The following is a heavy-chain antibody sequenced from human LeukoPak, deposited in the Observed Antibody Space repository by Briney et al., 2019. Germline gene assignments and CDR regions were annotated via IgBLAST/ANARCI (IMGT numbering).Heavy chain of an antibody. Sequence: GGSLRLSCAASGFTFSTYWMSWVRQAPGKGLEWVSAINGSGSSTYYADSVKGRFTISRDNSKNTLYLQMNSLRAEDTAVYYCAKGGSTSGADYWGQGTLVTVSS. J-gene: IGHJ4*02. CDR1: GFTFSTYW. D-gene: IGHD1-26*01. CDR3: AKGGSTSGADY. V-gene: IGHV3-23*01. CDR2: INGSGSST.